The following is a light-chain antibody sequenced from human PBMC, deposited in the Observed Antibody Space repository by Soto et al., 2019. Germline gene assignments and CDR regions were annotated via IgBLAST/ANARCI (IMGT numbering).Light chain of an antibody. Sequence: QSALTQPDSVSGSPGQSITISCTGTSSDVGGYNYVSWYQQHPGKAPKLMIYDVSNRPSGVSNRFSGSKSGNTASLTISGLQAEDEADYYCNSYTSSSTHVFGTGTRVTVL. CDR2: DVS. J-gene: IGLJ1*01. CDR3: NSYTSSSTHV. CDR1: SSDVGGYNY. V-gene: IGLV2-14*01.